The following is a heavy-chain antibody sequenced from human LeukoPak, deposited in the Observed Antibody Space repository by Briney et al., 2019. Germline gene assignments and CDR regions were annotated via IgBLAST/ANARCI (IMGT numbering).Heavy chain of an antibody. CDR1: GYTFTSYD. J-gene: IGHJ4*02. CDR2: ISAYNGNI. CDR3: ARVWGSYRFLDY. Sequence: ASVKVSCKASGYTFTSYDINWVRQATGQGLEWMGWISAYNGNINYTQKLQGRVTMTTDTSTSTAYMELRSLRSDDTAVYYCARVWGSYRFLDYWGQGTLVIVSS. V-gene: IGHV1-18*01. D-gene: IGHD3-16*02.